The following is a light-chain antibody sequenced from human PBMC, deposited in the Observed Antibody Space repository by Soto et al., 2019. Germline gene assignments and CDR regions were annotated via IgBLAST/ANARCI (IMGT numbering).Light chain of an antibody. CDR3: QQYGSSPT. V-gene: IGKV3-20*01. Sequence: EIVMSQSPATLSVSPGERATLSCWASQSVSSSFVAWYQQKPGQAPRLLIYGASSRAAGIPDRFSGSGSGTDFTLTISRLEPEDFAVYHCQQYGSSPTFGQGTKVAIK. CDR1: QSVSSSF. J-gene: IGKJ1*01. CDR2: GAS.